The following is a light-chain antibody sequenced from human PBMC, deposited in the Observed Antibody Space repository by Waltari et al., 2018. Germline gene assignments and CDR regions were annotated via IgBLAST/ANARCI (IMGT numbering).Light chain of an antibody. CDR3: SSYAGSNNLV. J-gene: IGLJ3*02. V-gene: IGLV2-8*01. Sequence: QSALTQPPSASGSPGQSVPISCPGTSSHGGGYNYVSWYQQHPGKAPKLMIYEVSKRPSGVPDRFSGSKSGNTASLTVSGLQAEDESDYYCSSYAGSNNLVFGGGTKLTVL. CDR2: EVS. CDR1: SSHGGGYNY.